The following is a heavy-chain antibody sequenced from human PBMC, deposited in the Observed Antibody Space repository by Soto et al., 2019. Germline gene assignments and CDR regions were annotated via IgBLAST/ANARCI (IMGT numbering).Heavy chain of an antibody. CDR1: GFTFSSSA. CDR3: AKGRYDFWSGYTYGMDV. V-gene: IGHV3-23*01. CDR2: ISGSGGST. D-gene: IGHD3-3*01. J-gene: IGHJ6*02. Sequence: GGSLRLSCAAYGFTFSSSAMSWVRQAPGKGMEWVSAISGSGGSTYYADSVKGRFTISRDNSKNTLYLQMNSLRAEDTAVYYCAKGRYDFWSGYTYGMDVWGQGTTVTVSS.